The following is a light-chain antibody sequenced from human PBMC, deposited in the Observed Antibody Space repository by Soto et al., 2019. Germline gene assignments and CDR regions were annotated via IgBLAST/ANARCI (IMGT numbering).Light chain of an antibody. CDR1: QSVSST. J-gene: IGKJ2*01. Sequence: EIVMTQSPATLSVSPGERATLSCRASQSVSSTLAWYQQKPGQAPRLLIYGASTMATGIPARFSGSGSGTNFTLTISSLQSEDFAVYYCQQYNNWPPITFGQGTKLEIK. CDR3: QQYNNWPPIT. CDR2: GAS. V-gene: IGKV3-15*01.